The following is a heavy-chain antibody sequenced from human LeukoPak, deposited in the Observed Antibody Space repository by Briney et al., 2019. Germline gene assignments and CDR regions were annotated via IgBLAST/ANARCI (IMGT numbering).Heavy chain of an antibody. V-gene: IGHV3-48*03. Sequence: PGGSLRLSCAASGFTFSSYEMNWVRQAPGKGLEWVSYISSSGSTTYYADSVKGRFTISRDNSKNTLYLQMNSLRAEDTAVYYCAKGVAATPYYFDYWGQGTLVTVSS. CDR3: AKGVAATPYYFDY. CDR1: GFTFSSYE. CDR2: ISSSGSTT. J-gene: IGHJ4*02. D-gene: IGHD2-15*01.